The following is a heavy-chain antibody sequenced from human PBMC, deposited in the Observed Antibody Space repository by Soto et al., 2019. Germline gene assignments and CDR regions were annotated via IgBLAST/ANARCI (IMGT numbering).Heavy chain of an antibody. CDR1: GFTFSSYA. V-gene: IGHV3-23*01. CDR3: AKDRSQIRGDSSGYTYYYGMDV. CDR2: ISGSGGST. Sequence: GGSLRLSCAASGFTFSSYAMSWVRQAPGKXLEWVSAISGSGGSTYYADSVKGRFTISRDNSKNTLYLQMNSLRAEDTAVYHCAKDRSQIRGDSSGYTYYYGMDVWGQGTTVTVSS. J-gene: IGHJ6*02. D-gene: IGHD3-22*01.